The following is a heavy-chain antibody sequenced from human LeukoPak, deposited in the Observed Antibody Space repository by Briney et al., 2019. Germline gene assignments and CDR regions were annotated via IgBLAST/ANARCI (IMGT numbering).Heavy chain of an antibody. J-gene: IGHJ4*02. CDR3: AKDHLHCSGGSCYSQYYFDY. D-gene: IGHD2-15*01. CDR1: GFTFSSYG. Sequence: PGGSLRLSCAASGFTFSSYGMHWVRQAPGKGLEWVAVISYDGSNKYYADSVKGRFTISKDNSKNTLYLQMNSLRAEDTAVYYCAKDHLHCSGGSCYSQYYFDYWGQGTLVTVSS. V-gene: IGHV3-30*18. CDR2: ISYDGSNK.